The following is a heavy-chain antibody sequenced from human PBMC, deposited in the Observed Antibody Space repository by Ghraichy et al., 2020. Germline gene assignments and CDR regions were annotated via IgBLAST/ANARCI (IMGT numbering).Heavy chain of an antibody. CDR1: GFTFTTYA. D-gene: IGHD6-19*01. CDR2: VSYVGTNK. J-gene: IGHJ4*02. V-gene: IGHV3-30-3*01. Sequence: GGSLRLSCAASGFTFTTYAMHWVRQAPGKGLEWVAIVSYVGTNKFYADSVKGLFTISRDNSKTTLYLEMNILAVEDTAMYYSASAHNSAWHNFAYWGQGTLVTVSS. CDR3: ASAHNSAWHNFAY.